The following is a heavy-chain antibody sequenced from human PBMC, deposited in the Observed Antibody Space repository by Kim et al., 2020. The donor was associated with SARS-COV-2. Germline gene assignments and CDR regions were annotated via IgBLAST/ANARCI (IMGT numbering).Heavy chain of an antibody. D-gene: IGHD2-15*01. CDR3: TRGSGVGLIYYYYYGMDV. V-gene: IGHV3-49*02. J-gene: IGHJ6*02. Sequence: VKGRFTISRDDSKSIAYLQMNRLKTEDTAVYYCTRGSGVGLIYYYYYGMDVWGQGTTVTVSS.